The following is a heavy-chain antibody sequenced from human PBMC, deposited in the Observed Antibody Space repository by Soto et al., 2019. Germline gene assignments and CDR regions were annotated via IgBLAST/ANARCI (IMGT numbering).Heavy chain of an antibody. CDR3: AKAGAYNYGSYFDY. V-gene: IGHV3-43*01. D-gene: IGHD5-18*01. J-gene: IGHJ4*02. CDR2: ISWDGGIT. CDR1: GFTFDDYT. Sequence: GESLKISCAASGFTFDDYTMQWVRQAPGKGLEWVSLISWDGGITYYADSVKGRFTISRDNSKNSLYLQMSSLTTEDTALYYCAKAGAYNYGSYFDYWGQGTLVTVSS.